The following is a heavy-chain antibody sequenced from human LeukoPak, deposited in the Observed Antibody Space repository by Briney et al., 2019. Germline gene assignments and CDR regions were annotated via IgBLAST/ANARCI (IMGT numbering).Heavy chain of an antibody. CDR2: INHSGST. J-gene: IGHJ4*02. CDR1: GGSFSGYY. Sequence: SETLSLTCADYGGSFSGYYWSWIRQPPGKGLEWIGEINHSGSTNYNPSLKSRVTISVDTSKNQFSLKLSSVTAADTAVYYCARGLPRYYGSGSYGGKTDYWGQGTLVTVSS. V-gene: IGHV4-34*01. D-gene: IGHD3-10*01. CDR3: ARGLPRYYGSGSYGGKTDY.